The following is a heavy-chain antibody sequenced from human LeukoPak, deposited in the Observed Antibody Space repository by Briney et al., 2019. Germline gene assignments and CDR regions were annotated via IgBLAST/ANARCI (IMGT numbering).Heavy chain of an antibody. Sequence: GASVKVSCKASGGTFSSYAISWVRQAPGQGLEWMGRIIPILGIANYAQKFQGRVTITTDESTSTAYMELSSLRSEDTAVYYCAREETGSGYYIFDYWGQGTLVTVSS. J-gene: IGHJ4*02. V-gene: IGHV1-69*04. CDR1: GGTFSSYA. CDR2: IIPILGIA. D-gene: IGHD3-22*01. CDR3: AREETGSGYYIFDY.